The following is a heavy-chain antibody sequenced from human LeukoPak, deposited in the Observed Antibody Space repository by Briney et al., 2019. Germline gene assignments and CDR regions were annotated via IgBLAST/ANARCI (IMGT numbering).Heavy chain of an antibody. CDR3: AKDGYYSSANHFARLHFDL. V-gene: IGHV3-23*01. CDR1: GFTFSTHA. CDR2: ISGDVQTT. Sequence: PGGSLRLSCEASGFTFSTHAMNWIRQTPGKGLEWLSVISGDVQTTTYASSVKGRFTISRDNSKNTLYLEMNSLRVEDTAICYCAKDGYYSSANHFARLHFDLWGRGTRVTVST. J-gene: IGHJ2*01. D-gene: IGHD3-3*01.